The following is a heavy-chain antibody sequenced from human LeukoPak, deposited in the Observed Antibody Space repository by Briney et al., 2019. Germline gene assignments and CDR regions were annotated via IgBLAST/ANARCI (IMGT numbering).Heavy chain of an antibody. V-gene: IGHV3-23*01. CDR2: ISGSGGST. Sequence: PGGSLRLSCAASGFTFSDYAMYWVRQAPGKGLEWVSAISGSGGSTYYADSVKGRFTISRDNSKNTLYLQMNSLRAEDTALYYCATSAVPSNFYYYAMDVWGQGTTVTVSS. J-gene: IGHJ6*02. CDR3: ATSAVPSNFYYYAMDV. CDR1: GFTFSDYA.